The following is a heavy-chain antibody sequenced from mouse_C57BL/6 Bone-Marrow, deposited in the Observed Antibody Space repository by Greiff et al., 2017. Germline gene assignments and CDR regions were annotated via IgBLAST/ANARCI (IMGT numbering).Heavy chain of an antibody. Sequence: QVQLQQSGAELVRPGTSVKVSCKASGYAFTNYLIEWVKQRPGQGLEWIGVINPGSGGTTYNEKFKGKATLTADKSSSTAYMQLSSLTSGDSAVYFCARSKNWDSWFAYGGQGTLVTGSA. D-gene: IGHD4-1*01. CDR1: GYAFTNYL. CDR2: INPGSGGT. CDR3: ARSKNWDSWFAY. J-gene: IGHJ3*01. V-gene: IGHV1-54*01.